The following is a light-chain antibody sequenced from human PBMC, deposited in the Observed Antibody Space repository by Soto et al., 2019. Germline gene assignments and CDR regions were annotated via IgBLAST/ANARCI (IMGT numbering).Light chain of an antibody. CDR3: QKYNSAPFT. CDR2: AAS. J-gene: IGKJ4*01. CDR1: QDFNNF. Sequence: DIQMNHSPSSVSASDRDRVTTACRTSQDFNNFLAWYQQKPGKVPWLLIYAASTLQSGVPSRFSGSGSGTDFTLTISGLQPEDVATYYSQKYNSAPFTFGGGTKVDI. V-gene: IGKV1-27*01.